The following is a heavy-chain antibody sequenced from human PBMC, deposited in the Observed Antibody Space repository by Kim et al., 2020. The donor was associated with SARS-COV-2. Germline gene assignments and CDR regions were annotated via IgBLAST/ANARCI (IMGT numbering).Heavy chain of an antibody. CDR3: ASTYCGGDCYRYYFDY. J-gene: IGHJ4*02. V-gene: IGHV1-69*02. D-gene: IGHD2-21*02. Sequence: KFQGRVTITADKSTSTAYMELSSLRSEDTAVYYCASTYCGGDCYRYYFDYWGQGTLVTVSS.